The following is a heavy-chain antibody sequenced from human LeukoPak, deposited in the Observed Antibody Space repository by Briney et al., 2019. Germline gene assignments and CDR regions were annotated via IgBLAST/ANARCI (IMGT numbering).Heavy chain of an antibody. CDR1: GYSFTSYW. J-gene: IGHJ4*02. CDR2: IYPGDSDT. Sequence: NRGESLKISCKGSGYSFTSYWIGWVRQMPGKGLEWMGIIYPGDSDTRYSPSFQGQVTISADKSISTAYLQWSSLKASDTAMYYCARRHYSYGYFRSIAYTAFDYWGQGTLVTVSS. V-gene: IGHV5-51*01. D-gene: IGHD5-18*01. CDR3: ARRHYSYGYFRSIAYTAFDY.